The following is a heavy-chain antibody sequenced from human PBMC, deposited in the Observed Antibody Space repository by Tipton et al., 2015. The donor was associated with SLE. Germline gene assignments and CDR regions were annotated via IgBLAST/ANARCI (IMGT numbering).Heavy chain of an antibody. J-gene: IGHJ4*02. CDR2: IYYSGST. CDR1: GYSISSISYY. V-gene: IGHV4-39*07. D-gene: IGHD4-17*01. Sequence: TLSLTCTVSGYSISSISYYWGWIRQPPGKGLEWIGCIYYSGSTYYNPSLKSRVTISVDTSKNQFSLKLSSVTAADTAVYYCASFDYGDYWYWGQGTLVTVSS. CDR3: ASFDYGDYWY.